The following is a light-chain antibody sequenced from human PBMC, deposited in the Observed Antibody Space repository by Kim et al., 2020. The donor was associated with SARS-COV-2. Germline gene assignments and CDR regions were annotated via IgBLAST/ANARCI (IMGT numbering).Light chain of an antibody. Sequence: ASVENRVIIAWQTTQDISYYLNWYQQKPGKAPKLLIYDASNLEAVIPIRFSGSGSGTDFTFTISSLEPEDFAANYCQQNGNLPLTFGGGTKVDIK. CDR2: DAS. CDR3: QQNGNLPLT. J-gene: IGKJ4*02. V-gene: IGKV1-33*01. CDR1: QDISYY.